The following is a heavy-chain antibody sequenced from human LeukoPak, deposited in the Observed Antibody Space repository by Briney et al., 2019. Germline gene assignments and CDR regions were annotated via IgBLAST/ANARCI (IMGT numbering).Heavy chain of an antibody. Sequence: PGGPLRLSCAASGFPFSSYWMHWVRHSPGKGLVWVSRINSDGSSTSYADSVKGRVTISRDNAKNTLYLQMNSLRAEDTAVYYCARDGDSSGYYVNFDYWGQGTLVTVSS. D-gene: IGHD3-22*01. CDR3: ARDGDSSGYYVNFDY. CDR2: INSDGSST. J-gene: IGHJ4*02. CDR1: GFPFSSYW. V-gene: IGHV3-74*01.